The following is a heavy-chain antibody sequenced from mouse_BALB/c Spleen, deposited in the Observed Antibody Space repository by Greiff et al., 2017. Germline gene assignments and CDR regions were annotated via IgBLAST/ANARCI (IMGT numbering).Heavy chain of an antibody. J-gene: IGHJ4*01. V-gene: IGHV5-12-2*01. CDR2: ISNGGGST. Sequence: EVKLMESGGGLVQPGGSLKLSCAASGFTFSSYTMSWVRQTPEKRLEWVAYISNGGGSTYYPDTVKGRFTISRDNAKNTLYLQMSSLKSEDTAMYYCARGGSSYYAMDYWGQGTSVTVSS. D-gene: IGHD1-1*01. CDR3: ARGGSSYYAMDY. CDR1: GFTFSSYT.